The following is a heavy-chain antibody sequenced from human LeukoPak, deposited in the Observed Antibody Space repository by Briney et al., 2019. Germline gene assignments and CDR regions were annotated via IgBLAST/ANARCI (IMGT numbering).Heavy chain of an antibody. CDR3: ARGLNVLRFLEWLPVFDY. Sequence: SETLSLTCTVSGGSISSGDYYWSWIRQPPGKGLEWIVYIYYSGSTYYNPSLKSRVTISVDTSKNQFSLKLSSVTAADTAVYYCARGLNVLRFLEWLPVFDYWGQGTLVTVSS. V-gene: IGHV4-30-4*08. CDR2: IYYSGST. CDR1: GGSISSGDYY. D-gene: IGHD3-3*01. J-gene: IGHJ4*02.